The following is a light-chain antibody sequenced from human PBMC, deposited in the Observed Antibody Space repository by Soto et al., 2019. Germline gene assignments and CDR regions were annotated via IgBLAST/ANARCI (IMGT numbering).Light chain of an antibody. V-gene: IGKV3-15*01. CDR2: DAS. Sequence: DIAMTQSPGSLSVSLVGRATISFLASQGISSNLDWYQQKPGQAPRLLIDDASTRATGIPDRFSGSGSGTDFTLTISSLQTEDFAISYCQQSYNWPRTFGQGTKV. CDR1: QGISSN. J-gene: IGKJ1*01. CDR3: QQSYNWPRT.